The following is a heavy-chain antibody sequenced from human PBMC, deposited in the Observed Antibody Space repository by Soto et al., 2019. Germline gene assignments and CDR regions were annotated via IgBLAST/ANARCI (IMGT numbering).Heavy chain of an antibody. D-gene: IGHD3-10*01. Sequence: QVQLQESGPGLVKPSETLSLTCTVSGGSISSYYWSWIRQPPGKGLEWIGYLYYSGSTNYNPSLXSGGSIXXDTSKNQFSLKLRSVTAADPAVYYCARLWGWFGDYWGQGTLVTVSS. J-gene: IGHJ4*02. V-gene: IGHV4-59*08. CDR2: LYYSGST. CDR3: ARLWGWFGDY. CDR1: GGSISSYY.